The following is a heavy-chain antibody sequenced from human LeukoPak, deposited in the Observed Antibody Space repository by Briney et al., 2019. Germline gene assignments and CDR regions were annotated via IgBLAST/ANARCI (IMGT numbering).Heavy chain of an antibody. V-gene: IGHV3-74*01. CDR3: ARGSGYSYGFYY. J-gene: IGHJ4*02. D-gene: IGHD5-18*01. CDR1: GFTFSSYW. Sequence: PGGSLRLSCAASGFTFSSYWMHWVRQAPGQGLVWVSRINSDGSSTSYADSVKGRFTISRDNAKNTLYLQMNSLRAEDTAVYYCARGSGYSYGFYYWGQGTLVTVSS. CDR2: INSDGSST.